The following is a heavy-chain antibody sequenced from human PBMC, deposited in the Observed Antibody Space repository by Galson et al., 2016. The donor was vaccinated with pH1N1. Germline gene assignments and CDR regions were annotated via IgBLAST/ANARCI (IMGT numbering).Heavy chain of an antibody. CDR1: GGSLNSDTYY. CDR2: IHYSGTT. CDR3: ARIGGILYGFDY. V-gene: IGHV4-39*07. J-gene: IGHJ4*02. D-gene: IGHD2-8*01. Sequence: LSLTCSVSGGSLNSDTYYWGWIRQPPGKGLEWIGGIHYSGTTYYNPSLKSRLTIAIDTSTKQFSLQLSSVTAADTAVYYCARIGGILYGFDYWGQGTLVTVSS.